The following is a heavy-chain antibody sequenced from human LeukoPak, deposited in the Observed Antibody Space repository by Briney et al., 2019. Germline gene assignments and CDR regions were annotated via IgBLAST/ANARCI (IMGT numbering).Heavy chain of an antibody. CDR2: IRAYNGNT. Sequence: ASVKVSCKASGYTFTSYGISGVRQALGQGLEWMGWIRAYNGNTNYAQKLQGRVTMTTDTSTSTAYMELRSLRSDDTAVYYCARTTYYYGSGTRTLYFDYWGQGTLVTVSS. CDR3: ARTTYYYGSGTRTLYFDY. V-gene: IGHV1-18*01. CDR1: GYTFTSYG. J-gene: IGHJ4*02. D-gene: IGHD3-10*01.